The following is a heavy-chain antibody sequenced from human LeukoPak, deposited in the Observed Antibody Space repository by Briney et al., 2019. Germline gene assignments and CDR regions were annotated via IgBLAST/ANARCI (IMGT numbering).Heavy chain of an antibody. J-gene: IGHJ4*02. CDR2: IRYDGSNK. D-gene: IGHD2-2*01. Sequence: GGSLRLSCAASGFTFSSYGMHWVRQAPGKGPEWVAFIRYDGSNKYYADSVKGRFTISRDNSKNTLYLQMNSLRAEDTAVYYCARDLSSTSSWATVPDYWGQGTLVTVSS. CDR1: GFTFSSYG. V-gene: IGHV3-30*02. CDR3: ARDLSSTSSWATVPDY.